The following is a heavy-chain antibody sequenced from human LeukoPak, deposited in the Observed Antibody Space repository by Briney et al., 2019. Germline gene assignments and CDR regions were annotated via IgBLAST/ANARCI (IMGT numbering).Heavy chain of an antibody. CDR2: ITSSSNYI. CDR3: ARDRGYFDN. J-gene: IGHJ4*02. CDR1: GFTFSIYS. Sequence: PGGSQTLSCAASGFTFSIYSMNWVRQAPGKGLEWLSSITSSSNYIYYADSVKGRFTISRDNVQNSLYLQMNSLRAEDTAMYYCARDRGYFDNWGQGTLVTVSS. V-gene: IGHV3-21*01.